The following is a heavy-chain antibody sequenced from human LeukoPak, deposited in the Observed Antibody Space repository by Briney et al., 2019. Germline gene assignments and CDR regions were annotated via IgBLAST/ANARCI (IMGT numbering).Heavy chain of an antibody. CDR2: IYYSGST. CDR3: ARLLGCSGGSCYFNFDY. CDR1: GGSISSSSYY. J-gene: IGHJ4*02. V-gene: IGHV4-39*01. Sequence: SETLSLTCTVSGGSISSSSYYWGWIRQPPGKGLEWIGSIYYSGSTYYNPPLKSRVTISVDTSKNQFSLKLSSVTAADTAVYYCARLLGCSGGSCYFNFDYWGQGTLVTVSS. D-gene: IGHD2-15*01.